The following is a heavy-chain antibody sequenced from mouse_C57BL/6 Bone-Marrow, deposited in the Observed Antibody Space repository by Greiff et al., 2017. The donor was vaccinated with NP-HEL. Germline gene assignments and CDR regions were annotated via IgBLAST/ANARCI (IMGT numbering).Heavy chain of an antibody. CDR2: SRNKANDYTT. V-gene: IGHV7-1*01. J-gene: IGHJ2*01. Sequence: DVKLVESGGGLVQSGRSLRLSCATSGFTFSDFYMEWVRQAPGKGLEWIAASRNKANDYTTEYSASVKGRFIVSRDTSQSILYLQMNALRAEDTAIYYCARGVAFDYWGQGTTLTVSS. CDR1: GFTFSDFY. CDR3: ARGVAFDY.